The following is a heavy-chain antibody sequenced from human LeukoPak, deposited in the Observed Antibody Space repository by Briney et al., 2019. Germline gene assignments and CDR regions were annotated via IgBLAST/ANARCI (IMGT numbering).Heavy chain of an antibody. J-gene: IGHJ6*03. CDR1: GYTFTSYG. CDR2: ITAYNGNT. V-gene: IGHV1-18*01. CDR3: ARTGEQWLVSYYYYMDV. Sequence: ASVKVSCKASGYTFTSYGISWVRQAPGQGLEWMGWITAYNGNTNYAQKLQGRVTMTTDTSTSTAYMELRSLRSDDTAVYYCARTGEQWLVSYYYYMDVWGKGTTVTISS. D-gene: IGHD6-19*01.